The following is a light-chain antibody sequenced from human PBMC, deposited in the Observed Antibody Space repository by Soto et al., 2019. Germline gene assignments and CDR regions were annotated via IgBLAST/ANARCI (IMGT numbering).Light chain of an antibody. CDR1: QSVFYSANNKEY. Sequence: DIVMTQSPDSLAVSLGERATINCKSSQSVFYSANNKEYLAWYQQKPGQPPNLLIYWASTRESGVPDRFSGSGYGTDFTLTISSLQAEDVAVYYCQQYYSTPPTFGQGTKVEIE. CDR2: WAS. J-gene: IGKJ1*01. CDR3: QQYYSTPPT. V-gene: IGKV4-1*01.